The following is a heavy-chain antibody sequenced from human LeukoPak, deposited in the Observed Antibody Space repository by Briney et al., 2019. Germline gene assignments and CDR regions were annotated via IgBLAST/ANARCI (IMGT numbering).Heavy chain of an antibody. V-gene: IGHV4-31*03. CDR1: GGSISSGGYY. D-gene: IGHD3-10*01. CDR2: IYYSGST. CDR3: ARAPVDYGSGSSPYFDY. Sequence: SQTLSLTCTVSGGSISSGGYYWSWIRQHPGKGLEWIGYIYYSGSTYYNPSLKSRVTISVDTSKNQLSLKLSSVTAADTAVYYCARAPVDYGSGSSPYFDYWGQGTLVTVSS. J-gene: IGHJ4*02.